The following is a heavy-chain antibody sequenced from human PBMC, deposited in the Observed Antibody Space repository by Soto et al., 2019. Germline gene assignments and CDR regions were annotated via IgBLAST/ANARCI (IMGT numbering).Heavy chain of an antibody. CDR1: GCSFITSYH. J-gene: IGHJ3*02. Sequence: ASVKVSCKASGCSFITSYHMHWVRQAPGQGLEWMGIINPTGSMTRYSQKFQGRLTMTRDTSTSTDYMELSNLTSEDTAVYFCARDPGYNHDAFDIWGQGTRVTVSS. D-gene: IGHD5-12*01. V-gene: IGHV1-46*01. CDR2: INPTGSMT. CDR3: ARDPGYNHDAFDI.